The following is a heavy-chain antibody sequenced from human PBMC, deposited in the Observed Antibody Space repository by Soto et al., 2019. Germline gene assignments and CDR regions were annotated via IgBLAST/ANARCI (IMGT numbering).Heavy chain of an antibody. D-gene: IGHD3-22*01. CDR3: ARGVVGYYDSSGYYPH. V-gene: IGHV1-18*01. CDR1: GYTFTSYG. CDR2: ISAYNGNT. Sequence: VASVKVSCKASGYTFTSYGISWVRQAPGQGLEWMGWISAYNGNTNYAQKLQGRVTMTTDTSTSTAYMELRSLRSDDTAVYYCARGVVGYYDSSGYYPHWGQGTLVTVSS. J-gene: IGHJ4*02.